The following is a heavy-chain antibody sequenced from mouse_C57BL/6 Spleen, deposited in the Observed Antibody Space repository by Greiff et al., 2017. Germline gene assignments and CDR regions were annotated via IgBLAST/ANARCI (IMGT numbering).Heavy chain of an antibody. D-gene: IGHD2-4*01. Sequence: EVKVVESGGGLVKPGGSLKLSCAASGFTFSDYGMHWVRQAPEKGLEWVAYISSGSSTIYYADTVKGRFTISRDNAKNTLFLQMTSLRSEDTAMYYCASNVYYDYDGRFAYWGQGTLVTVSA. CDR1: GFTFSDYG. CDR2: ISSGSSTI. V-gene: IGHV5-17*01. CDR3: ASNVYYDYDGRFAY. J-gene: IGHJ3*01.